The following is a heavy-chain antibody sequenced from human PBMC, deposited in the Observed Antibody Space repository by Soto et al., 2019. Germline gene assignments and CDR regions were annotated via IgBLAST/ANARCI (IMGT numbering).Heavy chain of an antibody. J-gene: IGHJ4*02. V-gene: IGHV4-4*02. D-gene: IGHD3-22*01. Sequence: SETLSLTCDVSGVSISSGNWWSWVRQPPGKGLEWIAEVYNDGSANYHPSLESRATISVDRSKNQFSLRLSSVTAAGTGKYYCARLVYDSRLNYLYFDHWGQGTLVTVSS. CDR2: VYNDGSA. CDR1: GVSISSGNW. CDR3: ARLVYDSRLNYLYFDH.